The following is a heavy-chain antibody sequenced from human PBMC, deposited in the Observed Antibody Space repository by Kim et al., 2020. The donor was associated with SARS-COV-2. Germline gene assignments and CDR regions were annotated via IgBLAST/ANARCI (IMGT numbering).Heavy chain of an antibody. Sequence: GGSLRLSCAASGFTFSSYWMSWVRQAPGKGLEWVANIKQDGSEKYYVDSVKGRFTISRDNAKNSLYLQMNSLRAEDTAVYYCARDTQLELRGAGVYWGQGTLVTVSS. CDR2: IKQDGSEK. V-gene: IGHV3-7*03. J-gene: IGHJ4*02. CDR1: GFTFSSYW. CDR3: ARDTQLELRGAGVY. D-gene: IGHD1-7*01.